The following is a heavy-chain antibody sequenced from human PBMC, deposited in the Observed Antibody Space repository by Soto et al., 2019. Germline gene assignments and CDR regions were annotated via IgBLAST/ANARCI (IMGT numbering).Heavy chain of an antibody. V-gene: IGHV3-66*01. Sequence: PGGSLRLSCAASGFTVSSNYMSWVRQAPGKGLEWVSVIYSGGSTYYADSVKGRFTISRDNSKNTLYLQMNSLRAEDTAVYYCARGDSSSTNWFDPWGQGTLVTVSS. CDR1: GFTVSSNY. CDR3: ARGDSSSTNWFDP. D-gene: IGHD6-6*01. J-gene: IGHJ5*02. CDR2: IYSGGST.